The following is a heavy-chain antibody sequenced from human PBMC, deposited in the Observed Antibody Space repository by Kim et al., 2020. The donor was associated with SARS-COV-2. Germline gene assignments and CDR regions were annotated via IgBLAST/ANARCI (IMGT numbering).Heavy chain of an antibody. V-gene: IGHV4-4*09. CDR3: ASYSSSWSYFDY. Sequence: YNPSLKSRVTLSVDTSKNQFSLKLSSVTAADTAVYYCASYSSSWSYFDYWGQGTLVTVSS. D-gene: IGHD6-13*01. J-gene: IGHJ4*02.